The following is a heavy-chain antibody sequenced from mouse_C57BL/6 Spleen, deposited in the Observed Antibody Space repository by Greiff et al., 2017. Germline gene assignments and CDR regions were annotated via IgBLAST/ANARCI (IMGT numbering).Heavy chain of an antibody. CDR2: IDPSDSET. CDR1: GYTFTSYW. D-gene: IGHD2-3*01. CDR3: ARMPMDGYYVTWFAY. V-gene: IGHV1-52*01. J-gene: IGHJ3*01. Sequence: QVQLQQPGAELVRPGSSVKLSCKASGYTFTSYWMHWVKQRPIQGLEWIGNIDPSDSETHYNQKFKDKATLTVDKSSSTAYMQLSSLTSEDSAVYYCARMPMDGYYVTWFAYWGQGTLVTVSA.